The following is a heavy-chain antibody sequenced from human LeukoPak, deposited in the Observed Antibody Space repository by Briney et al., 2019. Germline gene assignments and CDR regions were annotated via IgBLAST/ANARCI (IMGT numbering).Heavy chain of an antibody. CDR2: VSYDGSIA. CDR3: AKEILTGYYLDS. V-gene: IGHV3-30*18. Sequence: GGSLRLSCAASGSTFSSYGMQWVRQAPGKGPEWVAVVSYDGSIAYYADSVRGRFTISRDNAKNTLYLQVNSLRAEDTAVYYCAKEILTGYYLDSWGQGTLITVSS. J-gene: IGHJ4*02. D-gene: IGHD3-9*01. CDR1: GSTFSSYG.